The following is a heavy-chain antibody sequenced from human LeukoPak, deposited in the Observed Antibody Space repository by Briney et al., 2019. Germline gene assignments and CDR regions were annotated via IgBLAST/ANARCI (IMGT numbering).Heavy chain of an antibody. V-gene: IGHV3-48*04. J-gene: IGHJ4*02. CDR3: ARGCGSLSLGY. CDR1: GFTFNGYN. D-gene: IGHD1-26*01. CDR2: ISGSSSAI. Sequence: GGSLRLSCAASGFTFNGYNMNWVRQAPGKGLEWVSYISGSSSAIHYADSVKGRFTISRDNANNSLYLQMNSLRAEDTAVYYCARGCGSLSLGYWGQGTLVAVSS.